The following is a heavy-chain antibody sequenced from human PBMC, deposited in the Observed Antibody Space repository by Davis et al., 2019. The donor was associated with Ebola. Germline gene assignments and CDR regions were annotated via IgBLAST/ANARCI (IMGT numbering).Heavy chain of an antibody. D-gene: IGHD3-3*01. V-gene: IGHV3-23*01. CDR1: GFTFSKYA. Sequence: PGGSLRLSCAASGFTFSKYAMSWVRQAPGKGLEWVSAISGSGGSTYYADSVKGRFTISRDNSKKTLYLQMNSLRAEDTAVYYCARSGLSFGVVKYHYGMDAWGKGTTVTVSS. CDR2: ISGSGGST. J-gene: IGHJ6*04. CDR3: ARSGLSFGVVKYHYGMDA.